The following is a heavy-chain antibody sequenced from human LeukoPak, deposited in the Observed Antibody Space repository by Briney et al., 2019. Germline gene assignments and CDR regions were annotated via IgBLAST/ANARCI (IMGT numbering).Heavy chain of an antibody. CDR2: ISAYNGDT. J-gene: IGHJ4*02. CDR1: GYTFTNYG. D-gene: IGHD6-19*01. V-gene: IGHV1-18*01. Sequence: ASVKASCKASGYTFTNYGISWVRQAPGQGLEWMGWISAYNGDTNYAQKLQGRVTMTTDTSTSTAYMELRSLRSDDTAVYYCARYSSGWYEGHFDYWGQGILVTVSS. CDR3: ARYSSGWYEGHFDY.